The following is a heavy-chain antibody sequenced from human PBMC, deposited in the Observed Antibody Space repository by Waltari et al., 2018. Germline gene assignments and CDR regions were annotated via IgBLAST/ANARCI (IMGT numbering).Heavy chain of an antibody. Sequence: QLQLQESGPGLVKPPETLSLTCTVSGGSISSSSYYWGWIRQPPEKGLEWVASMDYIGRTYYNPSLKSRVTISVDTSKNQFSLEVRSVTAADTAVYYCARGFGSATTSRFDPWGQGIVVTVSS. CDR1: GGSISSSSYY. CDR3: ARGFGSATTSRFDP. D-gene: IGHD5-12*01. CDR2: MDYIGRT. V-gene: IGHV4-39*07. J-gene: IGHJ5*02.